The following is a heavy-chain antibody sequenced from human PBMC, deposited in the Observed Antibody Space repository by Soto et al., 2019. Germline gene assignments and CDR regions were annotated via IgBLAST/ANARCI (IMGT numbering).Heavy chain of an antibody. CDR2: INHSGST. CDR1: GGSFSGYY. Sequence: QVQLQQWGAGLLKPSETLSLTCAVYGGSFSGYYWSCIRQPPGKGLEWIGEINHSGSTNYNPSLKSRVTISVDTSKNQFSLKLSSVTAADTAVYYCARVWGYSSSWYHYYYGMDVWGQGTTVTVSS. D-gene: IGHD6-13*01. J-gene: IGHJ6*02. CDR3: ARVWGYSSSWYHYYYGMDV. V-gene: IGHV4-34*01.